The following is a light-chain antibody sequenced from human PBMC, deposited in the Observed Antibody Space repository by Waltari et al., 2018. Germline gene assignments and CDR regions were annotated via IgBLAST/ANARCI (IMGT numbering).Light chain of an antibody. V-gene: IGLV3-25*03. CDR3: QSAENRGTYRIWM. CDR2: RGT. Sequence: SSELTQPPSVSVSPGQTARITCSGPALPEKYPSWYQQKPGQAPLLLIYRGTERPSGIPERFSGSSSGTTVTLTISGVQTEDEADYYCQSAENRGTYRIWMFGGGTKLTVL. J-gene: IGLJ3*02. CDR1: ALPEKY.